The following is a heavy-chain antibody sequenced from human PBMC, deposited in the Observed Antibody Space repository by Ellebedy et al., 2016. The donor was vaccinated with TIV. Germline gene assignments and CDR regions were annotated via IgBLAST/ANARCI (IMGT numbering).Heavy chain of an antibody. D-gene: IGHD4-23*01. CDR3: AKTPLYYGGNSGYFDY. CDR1: GFTFSSYA. J-gene: IGHJ4*02. Sequence: GESLKISCAASGFTFSSYAMSWVRQAPGKGLEWVSAISGSGDSTYYADSVKGRFTISRDNSKNTLYLQMNSLRAEDTAVYYCAKTPLYYGGNSGYFDYWGQGTLVTVSS. CDR2: ISGSGDST. V-gene: IGHV3-23*01.